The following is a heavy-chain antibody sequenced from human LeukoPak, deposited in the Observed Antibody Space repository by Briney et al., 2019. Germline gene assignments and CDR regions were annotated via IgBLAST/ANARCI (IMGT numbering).Heavy chain of an antibody. CDR3: AVQASRYYYDSSGCDY. CDR2: ISAYNGNT. Sequence: ASVKVSCKASGYTFTSYGISWVRQAPGQGLEWMGWISAYNGNTNYAQKLQGRVTMTTDTSTSTAYMELWSLRSDDTAVYYCAVQASRYYYDSSGCDYWGQGTLVTVSS. V-gene: IGHV1-18*01. J-gene: IGHJ4*02. D-gene: IGHD3-22*01. CDR1: GYTFTSYG.